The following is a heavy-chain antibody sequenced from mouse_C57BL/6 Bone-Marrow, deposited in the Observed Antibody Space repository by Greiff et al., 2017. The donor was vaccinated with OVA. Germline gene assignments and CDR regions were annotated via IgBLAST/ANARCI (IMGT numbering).Heavy chain of an antibody. Sequence: QVQLQQPGAELVKPGASVTLSCKASGYTFTSYWMHWVKQRPGQGLEWIGMIHPNSGSTNYTAKFTSKATLTVDKSARTAYMQLSSLTSEDSAVYYCARRAYDYPFAYWGQGTLVTVSA. CDR3: ARRAYDYPFAY. CDR1: GYTFTSYW. D-gene: IGHD2-4*01. CDR2: IHPNSGST. J-gene: IGHJ3*01. V-gene: IGHV1-64*01.